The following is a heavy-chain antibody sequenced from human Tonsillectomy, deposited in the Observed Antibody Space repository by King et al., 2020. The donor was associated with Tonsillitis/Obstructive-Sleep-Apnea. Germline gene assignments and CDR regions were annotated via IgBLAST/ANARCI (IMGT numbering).Heavy chain of an antibody. Sequence: VQLVESGGGLVQPGRSLRLSCAASGFSFDDYAMHWVRQAPGKGLEWVSGISWNSGSIGYADSVKGRFNNSRDNAKNSLYLQMDSLRGEDTALYYCAKGSSSSYYYYYMDVWGKGTTVTVSS. V-gene: IGHV3-9*01. D-gene: IGHD6-6*01. J-gene: IGHJ6*03. CDR1: GFSFDDYA. CDR3: AKGSSSSYYYYYMDV. CDR2: ISWNSGSI.